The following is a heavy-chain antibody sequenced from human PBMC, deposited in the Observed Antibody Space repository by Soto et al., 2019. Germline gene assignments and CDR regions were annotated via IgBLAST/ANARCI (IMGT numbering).Heavy chain of an antibody. D-gene: IGHD3-22*01. CDR3: ARAPFVTVSNNYYDSSGYYYY. CDR2: INSDGSST. CDR1: GFTFSSYW. J-gene: IGHJ4*02. V-gene: IGHV3-74*01. Sequence: GGSMRLSCAASGFTFSSYWMHWVRQAPGKGLVWVSRINSDGSSTSYADSVKGRFTISRDNAKNTLYLQMNSLRAEDTAVYYCARAPFVTVSNNYYDSSGYYYYWGQGTLVTVSS.